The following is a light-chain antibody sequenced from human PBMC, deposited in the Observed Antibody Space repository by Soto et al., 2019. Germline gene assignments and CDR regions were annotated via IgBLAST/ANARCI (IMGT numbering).Light chain of an antibody. CDR1: QSVSSSY. V-gene: IGKV3-20*01. J-gene: IGKJ3*01. Sequence: EFVLTQSPGTLSLSPGERATLSCRASQSVSSSYLAWYQQKPGQAPRLLIYGASSRATGIPDRFSGSGSGTDFTLTISRLEPEDFAVYYCQQYGSSPFTFCPGTKVDIK. CDR2: GAS. CDR3: QQYGSSPFT.